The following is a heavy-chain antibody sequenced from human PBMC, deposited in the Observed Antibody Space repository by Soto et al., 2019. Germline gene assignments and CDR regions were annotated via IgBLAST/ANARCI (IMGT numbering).Heavy chain of an antibody. CDR3: VKSPWSRRGDLDL. Sequence: EVELVESGGGLAQTGGSLRLSCEGSGFSFDDYDMYWVRRAPGKGLEWVSGISWNSATRGYADFLKGRFTISRDNAKNALYLEMRPLRPEDTAIYYCVKSPWSRRGDLDLWGRGTLVTVSS. D-gene: IGHD2-8*01. CDR1: GFSFDDYD. V-gene: IGHV3-9*01. CDR2: ISWNSATR. J-gene: IGHJ2*01.